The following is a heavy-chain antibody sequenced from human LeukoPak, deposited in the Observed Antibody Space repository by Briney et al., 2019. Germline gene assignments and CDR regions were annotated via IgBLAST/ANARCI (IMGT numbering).Heavy chain of an antibody. CDR2: IFHTGTT. Sequence: KPSQTLSLTCTVAGGSITSGDNYWSWIRQPPGQGLEWIGYIFHTGTTFNNPSLKSRVSISVDTSKNQFSLKLSSVTAADTAVYYCARFHWEYYFDYWGQGTLVTVSS. J-gene: IGHJ4*02. CDR1: GGSITSGDNY. V-gene: IGHV4-30-4*01. D-gene: IGHD7-27*01. CDR3: ARFHWEYYFDY.